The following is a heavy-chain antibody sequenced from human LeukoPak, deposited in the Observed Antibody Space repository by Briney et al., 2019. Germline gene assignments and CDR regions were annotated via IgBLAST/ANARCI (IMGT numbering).Heavy chain of an antibody. CDR3: ARDIGNSGFNLDY. V-gene: IGHV3-33*01. D-gene: IGHD5-12*01. CDR1: GFTFSTHG. CDR2: IWHDGGRK. Sequence: GGSLRVSCVVSGFTFSTHGFHWVRQAPGKGLEWVSVIWHDGGRKEYADSVRGRFTISRDNSNLYLQMNSLRAEDTAIYYCARDIGNSGFNLDYWGQGTPVTVSS. J-gene: IGHJ4*02.